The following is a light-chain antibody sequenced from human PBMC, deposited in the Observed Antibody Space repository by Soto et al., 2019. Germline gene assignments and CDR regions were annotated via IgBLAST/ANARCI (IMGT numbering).Light chain of an antibody. V-gene: IGKV1-5*01. CDR3: QQANSFPLT. CDR2: DAS. J-gene: IGKJ5*01. CDR1: QSISSF. Sequence: DIQMTQSPSTLSASMGDRVTITCRASQSISSFLAWFQQKPGKGPNLLIYDASSLQSGVPPRFSGSGSGTEFTLTISSLQPEDFATYYCQQANSFPLTFGQGTRLEIK.